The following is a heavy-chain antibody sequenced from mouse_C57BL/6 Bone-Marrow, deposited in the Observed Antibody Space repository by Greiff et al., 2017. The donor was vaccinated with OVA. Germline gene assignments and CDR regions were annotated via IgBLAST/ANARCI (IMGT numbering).Heavy chain of an antibody. J-gene: IGHJ4*01. V-gene: IGHV1-82*01. CDR2: IYPGDGDT. CDR1: GYAFSSSW. Sequence: VQVVESGPELVKPGASVKISCKASGYAFSSSWMNWVKQRPGKGLEWIGRIYPGDGDTNYNGKFKGKATLTADKSSSTAYMQLSSLTSEDSAVYFCARCWYYGSSYYAMDYWGQGTSVTVSS. CDR3: ARCWYYGSSYYAMDY. D-gene: IGHD1-1*01.